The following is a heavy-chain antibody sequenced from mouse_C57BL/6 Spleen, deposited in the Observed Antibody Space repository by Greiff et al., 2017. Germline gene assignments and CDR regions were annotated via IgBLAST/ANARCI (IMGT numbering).Heavy chain of an antibody. V-gene: IGHV1-80*01. CDR2: IYPGDGDT. CDR3: ARSDDGYYPAWFAY. D-gene: IGHD2-3*01. J-gene: IGHJ3*01. Sequence: QVQLQQSGAELVKPGASVKISCKASGYAFSSYWMNWVKQRPGKGLEWIGQIYPGDGDTNYNGKFKGKATLTADKSSSTAYMQLSSLTSEDSAVYFCARSDDGYYPAWFAYWGQGTLVTVSA. CDR1: GYAFSSYW.